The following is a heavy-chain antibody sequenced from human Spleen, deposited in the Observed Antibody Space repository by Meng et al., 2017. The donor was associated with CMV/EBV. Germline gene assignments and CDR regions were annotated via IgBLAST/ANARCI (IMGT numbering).Heavy chain of an antibody. J-gene: IGHJ4*02. CDR2: ISPGDSDT. D-gene: IGHD3-10*01. CDR3: ARSYYYYGSGTYISSDS. CDR1: FPSYV. Sequence: FPSYVIAWVPQKPGKGLEWMGVISPGDSDTRYSPSFQGQVTFSADKSISTAYLQWSSLKASDTAMYYCARSYYYYGSGTYISSDSWGQGTLVTVSS. V-gene: IGHV5-51*01.